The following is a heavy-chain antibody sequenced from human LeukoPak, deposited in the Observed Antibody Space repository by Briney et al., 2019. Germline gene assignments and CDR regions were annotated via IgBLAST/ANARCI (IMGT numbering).Heavy chain of an antibody. J-gene: IGHJ4*02. CDR2: IYYSGST. V-gene: IGHV4-61*05. Sequence: SETLSLTCTVSGGSISSSSYYWSWIRQPPGKGLEWIGYIYYSGSTNYNSSLKSRVTISVDTSKNQFSLKLSSVTAADTAVYYCARGGSYLAYFDYWGQGTLVTVSS. CDR1: GGSISSSSYY. D-gene: IGHD1-26*01. CDR3: ARGGSYLAYFDY.